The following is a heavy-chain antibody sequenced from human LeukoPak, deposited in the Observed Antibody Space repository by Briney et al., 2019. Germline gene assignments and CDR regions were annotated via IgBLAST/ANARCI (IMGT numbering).Heavy chain of an antibody. Sequence: KPSETLSLTCTVSGGSMRSYYWSWFRQPPGKGLEWIGCIYYSGSTSYNPSLESRVTISVDTSKNQFSLKLTSLTAADTAVYYCARGGWSLDYWGQGILVTVSS. CDR1: GGSMRSYY. J-gene: IGHJ4*02. CDR2: IYYSGST. V-gene: IGHV4-59*01. CDR3: ARGGWSLDY. D-gene: IGHD1-26*01.